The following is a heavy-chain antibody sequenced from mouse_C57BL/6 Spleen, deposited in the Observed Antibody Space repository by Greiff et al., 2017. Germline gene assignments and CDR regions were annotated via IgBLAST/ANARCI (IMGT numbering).Heavy chain of an antibody. CDR2: INPYNGGT. J-gene: IGHJ3*01. V-gene: IGHV1-19*01. Sequence: VQLKQSGPVLVKPGASVKMSCKASGYTFTDYYMNWVKQSHGKSLEWIGVINPYNGGTSYNQKFKGKATLTVDKSSSTAYMELNSLTSEDSAVXCGAREAMDDSGAWFAYWGQGTLVTVSA. CDR3: AREAMDDSGAWFAY. D-gene: IGHD1-1*02. CDR1: GYTFTDYY.